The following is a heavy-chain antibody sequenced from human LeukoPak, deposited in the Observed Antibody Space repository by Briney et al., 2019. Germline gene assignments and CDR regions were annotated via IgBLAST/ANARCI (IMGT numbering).Heavy chain of an antibody. CDR1: GGSISSFY. J-gene: IGHJ4*02. CDR3: ARQGSGGRSFDY. Sequence: SETLSLTCTVSGGSISSFYWSWIRRPPGKGLEWIGSIYYSGSPNYSPSLKSRVTISLDTSKNQFSLKLNSVTAADTAVYYCARQGSGGRSFDYWGQGTLVTVSS. CDR2: IYYSGSP. V-gene: IGHV4-59*01. D-gene: IGHD4-23*01.